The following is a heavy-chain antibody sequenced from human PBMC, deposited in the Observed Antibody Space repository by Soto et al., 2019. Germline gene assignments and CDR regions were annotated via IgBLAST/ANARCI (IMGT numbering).Heavy chain of an antibody. D-gene: IGHD4-4*01. J-gene: IGHJ4*02. CDR1: GYTFSTYY. V-gene: IGHV1-46*01. CDR2: INPSGGST. Sequence: ASVKVSCKASGYTFSTYYMHWVRQAPGQGYEWMGIINPSGGSTTYAQKFQGRVTMTRDTSTTAVYMELSSLKSEDTAVYYCARYDYNGYYFDYWGQGTLVTVSS. CDR3: ARYDYNGYYFDY.